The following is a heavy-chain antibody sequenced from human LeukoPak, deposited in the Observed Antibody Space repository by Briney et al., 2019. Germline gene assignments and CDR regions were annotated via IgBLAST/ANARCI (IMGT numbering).Heavy chain of an antibody. CDR3: ARGREGNYYDY. CDR2: IYHSGST. J-gene: IGHJ4*02. CDR1: GGSISSNHW. D-gene: IGHD3-10*01. Sequence: SGTLSLTCAVSGGSISSNHWWSWVRQPPGKGLEWIGEIYHSGSTSSNPSLKSRVTISVGMSTNQFSLKLTSVTAADTAVYYCARGREGNYYDYWGQGTLVTVSS. V-gene: IGHV4-4*02.